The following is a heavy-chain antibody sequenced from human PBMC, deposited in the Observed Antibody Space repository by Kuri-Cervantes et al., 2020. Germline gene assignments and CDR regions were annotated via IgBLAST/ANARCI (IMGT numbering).Heavy chain of an antibody. D-gene: IGHD2-2*01. CDR2: ITWNGGTT. J-gene: IGHJ3*02. CDR3: ASGTTLDI. V-gene: IGHV3-20*01. Sequence: GGSLRLSCAASGFTFDDYGMSWVRQAPGKGLEWVSGITWNGGTTGYADSVKGRFTISRDNAKNSLYVQMNSLRVEDTALYHCASGTTLDIWGQGTMVTVSS. CDR1: GFTFDDYG.